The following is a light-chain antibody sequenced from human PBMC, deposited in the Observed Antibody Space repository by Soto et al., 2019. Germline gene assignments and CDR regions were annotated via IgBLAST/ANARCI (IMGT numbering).Light chain of an antibody. CDR1: QGIRSF. CDR3: QQLNSYPRT. V-gene: IGKV1-9*01. Sequence: DIQLTQSPSFLSASVGDRVTITCRASQGIRSFLAWYQQKPGKAPKLLIYAASTLQSRVPSRFSGSGSGTEFALTISSLQPEDVATYYWQQLNSYPRTFGQGTKVEIK. CDR2: AAS. J-gene: IGKJ1*01.